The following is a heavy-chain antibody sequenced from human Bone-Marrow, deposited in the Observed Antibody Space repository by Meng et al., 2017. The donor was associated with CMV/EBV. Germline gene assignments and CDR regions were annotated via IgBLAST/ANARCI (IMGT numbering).Heavy chain of an antibody. J-gene: IGHJ6*02. CDR3: ARDEPYYDFWSGSLGYGMDV. CDR1: GFTFSSYS. V-gene: IGHV3-21*01. D-gene: IGHD3-3*01. Sequence: GSLRLSCAASGFTFSSYSMNWVRQAPGKGLEWVSSISSSSSYIYYADSVKGRFTISRDNAKNSLYLQMNSLRAEDTAVYYCARDEPYYDFWSGSLGYGMDVWGQGTTVTVSS. CDR2: ISSSSSYI.